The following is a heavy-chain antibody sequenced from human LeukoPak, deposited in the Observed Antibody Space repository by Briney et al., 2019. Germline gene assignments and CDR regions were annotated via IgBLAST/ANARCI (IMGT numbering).Heavy chain of an antibody. CDR1: GFTFGDYV. V-gene: IGHV3-49*04. D-gene: IGHD6-19*01. Sequence: QPGRSVTRSCAASGFTFGDYVMSWVRQAPGKGLEWVGFIRSEAYGGTAEYAASMKGRFPISRDDSKNIAYLQMHSLQTEDTAVYYCTKKGLPGYSSGWYYFDYWGRETVVTVSS. J-gene: IGHJ4*02. CDR2: IRSEAYGGTA. CDR3: TKKGLPGYSSGWYYFDY.